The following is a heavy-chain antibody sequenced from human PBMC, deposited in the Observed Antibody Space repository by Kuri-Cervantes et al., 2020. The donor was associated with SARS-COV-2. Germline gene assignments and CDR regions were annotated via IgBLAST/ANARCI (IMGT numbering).Heavy chain of an antibody. CDR1: GFTFDGYA. J-gene: IGHJ6*03. CDR3: AREGYYDSSGNYAATGMDV. D-gene: IGHD3-22*01. V-gene: IGHV3-9*01. CDR2: ISWNSGSI. Sequence: LSLTCAASGFTFDGYAMHWVRQAPGKGLEWVSGISWNSGSIGYADSVKGRFTISRDNAKNSLYLQMNSLRSEDTAVYYCAREGYYDSSGNYAATGMDVWGKGTTVTVSS.